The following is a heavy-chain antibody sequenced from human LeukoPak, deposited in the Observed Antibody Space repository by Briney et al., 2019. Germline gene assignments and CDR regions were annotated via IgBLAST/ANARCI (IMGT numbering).Heavy chain of an antibody. CDR1: GGSISSSSYY. D-gene: IGHD3-16*01. V-gene: IGHV4-39*01. CDR2: IYYSGST. CDR3: ASPRGGPNYYMDV. J-gene: IGHJ6*03. Sequence: PSETLSLTCTVSGGSISSSSYYWGWIRQPPGKGLEWIGSIYYSGSTYYNPPLKSRVTISVDTSKNQFSLKLSSVAAADTAVYYCASPRGGPNYYMDVWGKGTTVTISS.